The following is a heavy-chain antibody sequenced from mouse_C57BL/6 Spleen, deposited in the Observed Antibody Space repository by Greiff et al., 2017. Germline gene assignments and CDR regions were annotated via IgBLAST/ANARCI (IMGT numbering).Heavy chain of an antibody. CDR2: IRNKANNHAT. Sequence: EVMLVESGGGLVQPGGSMKLSCAASGFTFSDAWMDWVRQSPEKGLEWVAEIRNKANNHATYYAESVKGRFTISRDDSKSSVYLQMNSLRAEDTGIYYCTRPYGNYVGWYFDVWGTGTTVTVSS. V-gene: IGHV6-6*01. D-gene: IGHD2-1*01. CDR1: GFTFSDAW. J-gene: IGHJ1*03. CDR3: TRPYGNYVGWYFDV.